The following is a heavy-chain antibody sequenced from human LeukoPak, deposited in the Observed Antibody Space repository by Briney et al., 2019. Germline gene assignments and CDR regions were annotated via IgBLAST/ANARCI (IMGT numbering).Heavy chain of an antibody. CDR1: EFTFSSYA. J-gene: IGHJ3*02. Sequence: PGGSLRLSCAASEFTFSSYAMSWVRQAPGKGLEWVSAISGSGGSTYYADSVKGRFTISRDNSKNTLYLQMNSLRAEDTAVYYCAKDLVGALNRGAYGPGGAFDIWGQGTMVTVSS. CDR2: ISGSGGST. D-gene: IGHD3-10*01. V-gene: IGHV3-23*01. CDR3: AKDLVGALNRGAYGPGGAFDI.